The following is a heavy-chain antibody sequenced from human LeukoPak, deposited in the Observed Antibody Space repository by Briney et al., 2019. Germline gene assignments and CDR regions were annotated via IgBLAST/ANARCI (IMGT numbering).Heavy chain of an antibody. Sequence: SETLSLTCTVSGGSTFSSTAYWGWIRQPQGKGLEWIGSIYYSGSTYYNPSLKSRVTMSVDTSKNQFSLKLTSVTAADTAVYDCAQLGSSTPNWHFELWGDSTLVTVSS. CDR3: AQLGSSTPNWHFEL. V-gene: IGHV4-39*01. J-gene: IGHJ2*01. CDR1: GGSTFSSTAY. CDR2: IYYSGST. D-gene: IGHD2-2*01.